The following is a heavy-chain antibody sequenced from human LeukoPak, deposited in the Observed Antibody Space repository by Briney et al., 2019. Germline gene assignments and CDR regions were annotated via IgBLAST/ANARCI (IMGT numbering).Heavy chain of an antibody. CDR1: GFTFSSYD. V-gene: IGHV3-30*02. CDR2: IRYGGSNK. J-gene: IGHJ4*02. CDR3: AKDAAQYCSGGSCYAY. D-gene: IGHD2-15*01. Sequence: GGSLRLSCAASGFTFSSYDMHWVRQAPGKGLEWVAFIRYGGSNKYYADSVKGQFTISRDNSKNTLYLQMNSLRAEDTAVYYCAKDAAQYCSGGSCYAYWGQGTLVTVSS.